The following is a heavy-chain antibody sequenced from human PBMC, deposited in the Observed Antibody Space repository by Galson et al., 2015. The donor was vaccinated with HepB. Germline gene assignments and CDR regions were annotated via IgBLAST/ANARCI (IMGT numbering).Heavy chain of an antibody. Sequence: CAISGDSVSSNSAAWNWIRQSPSRGLEWLGRTYYRSKWYNDYAVSVKSRITINPDTSKNQFSLQLNSVTPEDTAVYYCAKGGPRPGGYGSPTYGMDVWGQGTTVTVSS. CDR1: GDSVSSNSAA. V-gene: IGHV6-1*01. CDR3: AKGGPRPGGYGSPTYGMDV. J-gene: IGHJ6*02. D-gene: IGHD3-10*01. CDR2: TYYRSKWYN.